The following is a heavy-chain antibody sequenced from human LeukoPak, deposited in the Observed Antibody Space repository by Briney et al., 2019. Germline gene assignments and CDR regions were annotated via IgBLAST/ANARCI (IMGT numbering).Heavy chain of an antibody. V-gene: IGHV4-39*01. D-gene: IGHD1-26*01. Sequence: SETLSLTCTVSGGSISNPNYCWGWIRQPPGKGLEWIGSFSYSGTYYNPSLENRVTISVDTSRNQFSLKLTSVTAADTAVYYCARRSSNPVGAIDYWGQGTLVTVSS. J-gene: IGHJ4*02. CDR1: GGSISNPNYC. CDR2: FSYSGT. CDR3: ARRSSNPVGAIDY.